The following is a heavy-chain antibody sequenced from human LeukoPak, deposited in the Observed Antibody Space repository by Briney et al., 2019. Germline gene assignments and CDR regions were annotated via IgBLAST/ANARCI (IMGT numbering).Heavy chain of an antibody. J-gene: IGHJ1*01. V-gene: IGHV3-53*01. Sequence: GGSLRLSCAASGFAVSSNHMNWVRQAPGKGLEWVSVIFNGGSTYYADSVKGRFTISRDNSTNTLYLQMNSLRAEDTAVYYCATSIVGLTYDEHFQHWGQGTLVTVSS. CDR3: ATSIVGLTYDEHFQH. CDR2: IFNGGST. CDR1: GFAVSSNH. D-gene: IGHD1-26*01.